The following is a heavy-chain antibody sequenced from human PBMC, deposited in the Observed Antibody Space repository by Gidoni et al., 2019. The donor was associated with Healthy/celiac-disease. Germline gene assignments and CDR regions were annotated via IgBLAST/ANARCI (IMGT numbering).Heavy chain of an antibody. CDR3: ARGRRDGYNYEAFDI. D-gene: IGHD5-12*01. V-gene: IGHV4-30-4*01. CDR1: GGTISSGDYY. J-gene: IGHJ3*02. Sequence: QVQLQESGPGLVQPPQTLSLTCTVPGGTISSGDYYWSWNRQPPGKGLEWIGYIYYRGSTYYNPSLKSRVTISVDTSKNQFSLKLSSVTAADTAVYYCARGRRDGYNYEAFDIWGQGTMVTVSS. CDR2: IYYRGST.